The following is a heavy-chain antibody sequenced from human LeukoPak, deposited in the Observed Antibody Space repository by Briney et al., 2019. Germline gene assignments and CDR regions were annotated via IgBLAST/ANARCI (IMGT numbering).Heavy chain of an antibody. CDR3: ARGSGYIYGQGLPAGFDY. CDR2: ISGSGGST. CDR1: GFTFSSYA. D-gene: IGHD5-18*01. Sequence: GGSLRLSCAASGFTFSSYAMSWVRQAPGKGLEWVSAISGSGGSTYYADSVKGRFTISRDNAKNTLYLQMNSLRAEDTAVYYCARGSGYIYGQGLPAGFDYWGQGTLVTVSS. V-gene: IGHV3-23*01. J-gene: IGHJ4*02.